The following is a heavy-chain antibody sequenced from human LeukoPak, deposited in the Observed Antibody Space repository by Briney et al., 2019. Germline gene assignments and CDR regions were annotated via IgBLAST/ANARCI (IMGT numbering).Heavy chain of an antibody. CDR2: IGGSSSTI. Sequence: GGSLRLSCVASGFTFSSYSMNWVRQAPGKGLEWVSYIGGSSSTIYYADSVKGRFTISRDNAKNSLYLQMNSLRDEDTAVYYCARKMLGATAYNMDVWGQGTTVTVSS. CDR3: ARKMLGATAYNMDV. V-gene: IGHV3-48*02. D-gene: IGHD3-10*02. J-gene: IGHJ6*02. CDR1: GFTFSSYS.